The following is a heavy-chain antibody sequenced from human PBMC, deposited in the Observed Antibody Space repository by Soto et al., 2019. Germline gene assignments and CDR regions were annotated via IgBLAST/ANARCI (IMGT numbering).Heavy chain of an antibody. V-gene: IGHV3-33*01. J-gene: IGHJ6*02. CDR3: ARVVYDFSDMDV. CDR2: IWYDGSNK. Sequence: LRLSCAASGFTFSSYGMHWVRQAPGKGLEWVAVIWYDGSNKYYADSVKGRFTISRDNSKNTLYLQMNSLRAEDTAVYYCARVVYDFSDMDVWGQGTTVTVSS. D-gene: IGHD3-3*01. CDR1: GFTFSSYG.